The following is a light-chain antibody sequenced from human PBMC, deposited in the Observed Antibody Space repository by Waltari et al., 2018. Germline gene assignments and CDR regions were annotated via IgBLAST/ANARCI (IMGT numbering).Light chain of an antibody. Sequence: QSVLTQPPSLSAAPRQKVTISCSGTNSNLGRNYVSWYRQLPGTAPKLLIYENNKRPSGIPDRFSGSKSGTSATLGITGLQTGDEADYYCATWDKSLSGWVFGGGTKLTVL. CDR1: NSNLGRNY. CDR3: ATWDKSLSGWV. J-gene: IGLJ3*02. V-gene: IGLV1-51*02. CDR2: ENN.